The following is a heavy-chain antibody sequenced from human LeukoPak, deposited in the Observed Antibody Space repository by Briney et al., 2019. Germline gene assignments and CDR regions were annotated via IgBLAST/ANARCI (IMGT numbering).Heavy chain of an antibody. CDR3: ARDRNPGYGMDV. CDR2: IIPIFGTA. CDR1: GGTFSSYA. Sequence: SVKVSCKASGGTFSSYAISWVRQAPGQGLEWMGGIIPIFGTANYAQKFQGRVTITRDTSASTAYMELSSLRSEDTAVYYCARDRNPGYGMDVWGQGTTVTVSS. J-gene: IGHJ6*02. D-gene: IGHD1-14*01. V-gene: IGHV1-69*05.